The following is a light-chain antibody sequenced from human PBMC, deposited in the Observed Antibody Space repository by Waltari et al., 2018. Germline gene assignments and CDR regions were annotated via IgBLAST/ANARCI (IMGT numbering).Light chain of an antibody. J-gene: IGLJ1*01. Sequence: QSALTQPAAVSGSPGQTITISCTGTSSDVGGYDFVTWYQPHPGKGPKVKIYQVSNRPSGVSGGSSGSKSGTTASLTISGLQAEDEADYYCSSWTNRNTYVFGTGTRVTVL. V-gene: IGLV2-14*01. CDR1: SSDVGGYDF. CDR2: QVS. CDR3: SSWTNRNTYV.